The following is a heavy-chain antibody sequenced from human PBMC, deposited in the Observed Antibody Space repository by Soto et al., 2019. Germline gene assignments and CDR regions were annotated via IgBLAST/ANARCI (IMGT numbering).Heavy chain of an antibody. V-gene: IGHV1-18*01. Sequence: GASVKVSCKASGYTFTSYGISWVRQAPGQGLEWMGWISAYNGNTNYAQKLQGRVTMTTDTSTSTAYMELRSLRSDDTAVYYCARDPYTHTYYHDSSGSPHFDYWGQGTLVTVSS. D-gene: IGHD3-22*01. CDR3: ARDPYTHTYYHDSSGSPHFDY. CDR1: GYTFTSYG. CDR2: ISAYNGNT. J-gene: IGHJ4*02.